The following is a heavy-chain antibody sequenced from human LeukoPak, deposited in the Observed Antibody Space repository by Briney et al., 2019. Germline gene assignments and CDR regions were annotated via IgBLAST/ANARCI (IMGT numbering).Heavy chain of an antibody. CDR2: IRQDGDTK. CDR1: GFTFSTYW. J-gene: IGHJ4*02. Sequence: GGSLRLSCSASGFTFSTYWMSWVRQAPGKGLEWVANIRQDGDTKYYVDSVKGRFTISRDNAMNSLYLQMNSLRAEDTAIYYCARSLPYGTTWYGRSDFWGQGTLVTVSS. CDR3: ARSLPYGTTWYGRSDF. D-gene: IGHD6-13*01. V-gene: IGHV3-7*03.